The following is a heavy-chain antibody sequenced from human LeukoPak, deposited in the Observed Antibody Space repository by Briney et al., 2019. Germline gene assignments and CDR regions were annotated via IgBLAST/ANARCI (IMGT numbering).Heavy chain of an antibody. V-gene: IGHV3-23*01. CDR3: AKDRYSSGWSVTDY. CDR1: GFTFSSYA. D-gene: IGHD6-19*01. J-gene: IGHJ4*02. CDR2: ISGSGGST. Sequence: GRSLRLSCAASGFTFSSYAMSWVRQTPGKGLEWVSAISGSGGSTYYADSVKGRFTISRDNSKNTLYLQMNSLRAEDTAVYYCAKDRYSSGWSVTDYWGQGTLVTVSS.